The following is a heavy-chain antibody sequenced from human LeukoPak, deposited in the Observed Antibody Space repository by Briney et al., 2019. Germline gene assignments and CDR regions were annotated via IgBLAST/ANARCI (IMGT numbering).Heavy chain of an antibody. Sequence: TGGSLRLSCAASGFTVSSNYMSWVRQAPGKGPEWVSIISGGGDTTFYTDSVKGRFTISRDNSKNTLYLQMNRLRAEDTAVYYCAKDPRDHSYGWSWRYFDYWGQGTLVTVSS. CDR3: AKDPRDHSYGWSWRYFDY. CDR2: ISGGGDTT. D-gene: IGHD5-18*01. V-gene: IGHV3-66*02. CDR1: GFTVSSNY. J-gene: IGHJ4*02.